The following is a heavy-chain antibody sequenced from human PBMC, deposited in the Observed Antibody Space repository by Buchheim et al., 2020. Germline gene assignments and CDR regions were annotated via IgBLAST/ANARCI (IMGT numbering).Heavy chain of an antibody. J-gene: IGHJ5*01. V-gene: IGHV5-51*01. Sequence: EVQLVQSGTEVKKPGESLRISCKGSGYGFPSYWIGWVRQMPGKGLEWIGVIYPGDSRTKYSPSFQGQVTMSADKSTSTAYIQWSSLKVSDGAIYYCARFGGTALSKNWFDFWGQGTL. CDR3: ARFGGTALSKNWFDF. D-gene: IGHD1-1*01. CDR2: IYPGDSRT. CDR1: GYGFPSYW.